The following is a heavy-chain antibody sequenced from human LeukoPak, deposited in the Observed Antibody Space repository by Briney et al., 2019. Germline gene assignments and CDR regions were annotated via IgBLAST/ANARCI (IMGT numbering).Heavy chain of an antibody. CDR2: IYFSWRT. V-gene: IGHV4-59*01. D-gene: IGHD3-3*01. CDR3: ARYGFSHFDY. Sequence: PSETLSLTCTASGGSISGYYWSWIRQPPGKALERIGDIYFSWRTNYTPSLKSRVTISVDTSKNQFSLKLISVTAADTAVYYCARYGFSHFDYWGQGTLVTVSS. J-gene: IGHJ4*02. CDR1: GGSISGYY.